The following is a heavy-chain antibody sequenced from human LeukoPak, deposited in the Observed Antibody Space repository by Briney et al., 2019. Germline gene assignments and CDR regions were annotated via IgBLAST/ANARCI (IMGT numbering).Heavy chain of an antibody. CDR3: ARGGVSGYWNDEGYFDY. CDR2: ISSSGSTI. Sequence: AGGSLRLSCAASGFTFSSYEMNWVRQAPGKGLEWVSYISSSGSTIYYADSVKGRFTISRDNAKNSLYLQMNSLRAEDTAVYYCARGGVSGYWNDEGYFDYWGQGTLVTVSS. V-gene: IGHV3-48*03. J-gene: IGHJ4*02. CDR1: GFTFSSYE. D-gene: IGHD1-1*01.